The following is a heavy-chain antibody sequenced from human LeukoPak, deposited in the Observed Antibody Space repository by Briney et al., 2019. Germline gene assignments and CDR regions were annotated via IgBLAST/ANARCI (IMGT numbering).Heavy chain of an antibody. D-gene: IGHD3-3*01. CDR2: VFWNGVDK. CDR3: ARDPNEGDEYDWYWYFDL. J-gene: IGHJ2*01. V-gene: IGHV3-9*01. Sequence: GRSLTLSCVASGFIVNDHAMHWVRQTPGKGLEWVAGVFWNGVDKGYADSVKGRFTISRDNAKNTLYLQMNSLRVEDTAVYYCARDPNEGDEYDWYWYFDLWGRGTLVTVSS. CDR1: GFIVNDHA.